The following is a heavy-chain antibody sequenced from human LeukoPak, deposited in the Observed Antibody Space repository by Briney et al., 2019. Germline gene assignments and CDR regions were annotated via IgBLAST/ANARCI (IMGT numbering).Heavy chain of an antibody. CDR3: AKPMTTVTPFDY. D-gene: IGHD4-17*01. J-gene: IGHJ4*02. V-gene: IGHV3-30*02. Sequence: GGSLRLSCAASGFTFNNYGMHWVRQAPGKGLEWVAFIRYDGSNKYYAESVKGRFTISRDDSKYTLYLQMKSLRAEDTAVYYCAKPMTTVTPFDYWGQGTLVTVSS. CDR2: IRYDGSNK. CDR1: GFTFNNYG.